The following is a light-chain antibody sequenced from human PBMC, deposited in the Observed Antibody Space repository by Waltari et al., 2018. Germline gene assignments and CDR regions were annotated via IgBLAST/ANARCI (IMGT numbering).Light chain of an antibody. CDR1: SSDVGSYNL. J-gene: IGLJ2*01. Sequence: QSALTQPASVSGSPGQSIPISCTGTSSDVGSYNLVSWYQQHPDKAPKLMIYEVSNRPSGVSDRFSGSKSGNTASLTISGLQAEDEADYYCCSYAGSDTFVVLGGGTKLTVL. CDR2: EVS. V-gene: IGLV2-23*02. CDR3: CSYAGSDTFVV.